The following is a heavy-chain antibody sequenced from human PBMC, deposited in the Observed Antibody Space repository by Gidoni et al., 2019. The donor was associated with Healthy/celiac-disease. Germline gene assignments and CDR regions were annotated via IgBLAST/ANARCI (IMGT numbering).Heavy chain of an antibody. Sequence: QVQLVQSGAEVKKPGSSVQVSCKASGCTLSSYAISWVRQAPGQGLEWMGGIIPIFGTANYAQKFQGRVTITADESTSTAYMGLSSLRSEDTAVYYCARGGRELEPTDYWGQGTLVTVSS. D-gene: IGHD1-1*01. CDR2: IIPIFGTA. CDR3: ARGGRELEPTDY. CDR1: GCTLSSYA. J-gene: IGHJ4*02. V-gene: IGHV1-69*01.